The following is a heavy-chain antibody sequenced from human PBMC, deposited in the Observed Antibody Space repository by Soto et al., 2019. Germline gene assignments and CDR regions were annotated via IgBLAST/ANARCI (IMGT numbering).Heavy chain of an antibody. J-gene: IGHJ6*02. CDR3: ARAGRYFDWLLDYYYYGMDV. Sequence: QVQLVQSGAEVKKPGSSVKVSCKASGGTLSSYAISWVRQAPGQGLEWMGGIIPIFGTANYAQKFQGRVTITADESTSTAYMDLSSLRSEDTAVYYCARAGRYFDWLLDYYYYGMDVWGQGTTVTGSS. CDR1: GGTLSSYA. CDR2: IIPIFGTA. V-gene: IGHV1-69*01. D-gene: IGHD3-9*01.